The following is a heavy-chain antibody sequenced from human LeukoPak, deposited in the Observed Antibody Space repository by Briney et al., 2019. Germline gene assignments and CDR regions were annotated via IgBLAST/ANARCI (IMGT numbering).Heavy chain of an antibody. D-gene: IGHD3-10*01. CDR3: AKDDSPLALWLEGYFDY. CDR2: IRCDGSNK. J-gene: IGHJ4*02. Sequence: GGSLRLSCAASGFTFSSYGMHWVRQAPGKGLEWVAFIRCDGSNKYYADSVKGRFTISRDNSKNTLYLQMNSLRAEDTAVYYCAKDDSPLALWLEGYFDYWGQGALVTVSS. CDR1: GFTFSSYG. V-gene: IGHV3-30*02.